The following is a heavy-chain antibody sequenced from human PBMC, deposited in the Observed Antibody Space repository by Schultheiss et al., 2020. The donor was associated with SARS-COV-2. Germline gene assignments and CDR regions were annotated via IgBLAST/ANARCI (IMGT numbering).Heavy chain of an antibody. J-gene: IGHJ6*02. D-gene: IGHD2-2*02. V-gene: IGHV3-48*02. CDR1: GFTFSSYS. Sequence: GGSLRLSCAASGFTFSSYSMNWVRQAPGKGLEWVSYISSSSSTIYYADSVKGRFTISRDNAKNSLYLQMNSLRDEDTSVYYCARDLESAYQLLYRDYYYYGMDVWGQGTTVTVAS. CDR2: ISSSSSTI. CDR3: ARDLESAYQLLYRDYYYYGMDV.